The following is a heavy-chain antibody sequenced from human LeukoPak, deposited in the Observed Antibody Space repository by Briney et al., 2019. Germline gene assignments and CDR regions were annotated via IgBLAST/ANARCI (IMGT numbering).Heavy chain of an antibody. D-gene: IGHD3-22*01. CDR1: GFTFSSYG. J-gene: IGHJ4*02. CDR3: ARPGDYYDSSGYYSY. CDR2: IWYDGSNK. V-gene: IGHV3-33*01. Sequence: GGSLRLSCAASGFTFSSYGMHWVRQAPGKGLEWVAVIWYDGSNKYYADSVKGRFTISRDNSKNTLYLQMSSLRAEDTAVYYCARPGDYYDSSGYYSYWGQGTLVTVSS.